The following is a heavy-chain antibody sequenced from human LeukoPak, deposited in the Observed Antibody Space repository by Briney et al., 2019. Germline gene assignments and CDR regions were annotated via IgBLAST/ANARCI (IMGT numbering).Heavy chain of an antibody. D-gene: IGHD3-9*01. CDR1: GYTFSSYG. Sequence: ASVKVSCKASGYTFSSYGISWVRQAPGQGLEWMGWISSYNGDTNYAQKIQGRVTMTTDTSTSTAYMELRSLRSDDTAVYYCARDWQILTGRNCFDPWGQGTLVTVSS. V-gene: IGHV1-18*01. CDR2: ISSYNGDT. CDR3: ARDWQILTGRNCFDP. J-gene: IGHJ5*02.